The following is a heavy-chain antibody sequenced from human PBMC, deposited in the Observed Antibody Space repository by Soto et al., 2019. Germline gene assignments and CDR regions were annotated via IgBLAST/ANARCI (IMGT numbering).Heavy chain of an antibody. J-gene: IGHJ4*02. D-gene: IGHD3-22*01. Sequence: SETLSLTCTVSGGSISSGGYYWSWIRQHPGKGLEWIGYIYYSGSTYYNPSLKSRVTISVDTSKNQFSLKLSSVTAADTAVYYCARGTNPNYDSSGYYVDYWGRGTLVTVS. V-gene: IGHV4-31*03. CDR3: ARGTNPNYDSSGYYVDY. CDR2: IYYSGST. CDR1: GGSISSGGYY.